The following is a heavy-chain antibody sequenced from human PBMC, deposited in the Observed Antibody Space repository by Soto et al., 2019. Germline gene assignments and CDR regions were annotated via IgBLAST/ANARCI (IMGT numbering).Heavy chain of an antibody. CDR2: ITNSGRST. V-gene: IGHV3-23*01. D-gene: IGHD6-19*01. Sequence: EVQLLESGGGLVQPGGSLRLSCAASGFTFSNYAMSWVRQAPGKGLEWVSSITNSGRSTYYADSVKGRFTISRYNSKNTLFRQMNSLRADDTAVYYCAKRGAYNSGWVGDIDYWGQGTLVTVSS. CDR1: GFTFSNYA. J-gene: IGHJ4*02. CDR3: AKRGAYNSGWVGDIDY.